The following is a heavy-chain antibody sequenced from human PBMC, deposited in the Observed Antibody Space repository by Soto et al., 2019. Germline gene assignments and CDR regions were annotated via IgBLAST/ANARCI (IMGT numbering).Heavy chain of an antibody. V-gene: IGHV1-46*01. J-gene: IGHJ4*02. CDR1: GYTFTSYY. CDR3: ARDLGSYDSSGYYSYYFDY. CDR2: INPSGGST. Sequence: SVKVSCKASGYTFTSYYMHWVRQAPGQGLEWMGIINPSGGSTSYAQKFQGRVTMTRDTSTSTVYMELSSLRFEDTAVYYCARDLGSYDSSGYYSYYFDYWGQGTLVTVSS. D-gene: IGHD3-22*01.